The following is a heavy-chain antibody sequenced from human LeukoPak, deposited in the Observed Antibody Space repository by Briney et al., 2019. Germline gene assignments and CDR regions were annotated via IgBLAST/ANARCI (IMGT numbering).Heavy chain of an antibody. Sequence: GASVKVSCKASGYTFTSYGISWVRQAPGQGLEWMGIINPSGGSTSYAQKFQGRVTMTRDTSTSTVYMELSSLRSEDTAVYYCARGLYDFWSGYYTNYGMDVWGQGTTVTVSS. V-gene: IGHV1-46*01. CDR2: INPSGGST. CDR3: ARGLYDFWSGYYTNYGMDV. D-gene: IGHD3-3*01. J-gene: IGHJ6*02. CDR1: GYTFTSYG.